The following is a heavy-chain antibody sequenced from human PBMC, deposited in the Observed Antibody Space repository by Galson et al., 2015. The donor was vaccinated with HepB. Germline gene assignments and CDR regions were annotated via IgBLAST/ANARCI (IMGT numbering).Heavy chain of an antibody. CDR1: GFTFSTYV. CDR3: TRGGGGAFPHY. Sequence: SLRLSCAASGFTFSTYVMTWVRQAPGKGLEWVANIERDGNDQYYVDSVKGRFIVSRDNAKNSLSLQMNSLRAEDTAVYYCTRGGGGAFPHYWGQGTLVTVSS. D-gene: IGHD4/OR15-4a*01. J-gene: IGHJ4*02. V-gene: IGHV3-7*01. CDR2: IERDGNDQ.